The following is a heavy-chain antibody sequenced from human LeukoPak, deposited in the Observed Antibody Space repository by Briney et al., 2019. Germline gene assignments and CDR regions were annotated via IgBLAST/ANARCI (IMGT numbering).Heavy chain of an antibody. CDR2: IYYSGST. Sequence: PSETLSLTCTVSGGSISSYYWSWIRQPPGKGLEWIGYIYYSGSTNYNPSLKSRVTISVDTSKNQFSLKLSSVTAADTAVYYCARGPPPGDFWSTYYYYYMDVWGKGTTVTVSS. J-gene: IGHJ6*03. V-gene: IGHV4-59*01. D-gene: IGHD3-3*01. CDR3: ARGPPPGDFWSTYYYYYMDV. CDR1: GGSISSYY.